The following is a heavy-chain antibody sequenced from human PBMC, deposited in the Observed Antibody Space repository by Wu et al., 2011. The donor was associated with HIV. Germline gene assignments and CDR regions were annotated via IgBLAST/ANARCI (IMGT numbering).Heavy chain of an antibody. V-gene: IGHV1-69*18. D-gene: IGHD4-17*01. CDR1: GATFSSYA. CDR2: IIPIFGTA. CDR3: ARDSYGDYDGTPPGLD. Sequence: QVQLVQSGAEVKKPGSSVKVSCKASGATFSSYAISWVRQAPGQGLEWMGRIIPIFGTANYAQKFQGRVTITADESTSTAYMELSSLRSEDTAVYYCARDSYGDYDGTPPGLDWGQGTLVTVSS. J-gene: IGHJ4*02.